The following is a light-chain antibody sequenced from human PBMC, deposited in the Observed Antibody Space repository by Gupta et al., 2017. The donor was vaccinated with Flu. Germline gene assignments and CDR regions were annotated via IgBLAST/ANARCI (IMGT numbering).Light chain of an antibody. CDR1: QNVGSNY. CDR2: GAS. CDR3: QQYGATPGT. Sequence: ERAHPSCMASQNVGSNYLAWYQQKPGQAPRLLIFGASTRTSSIPDRFSGSGSGTDFTLTISRLEPEDFAVYYCQQYGATPGTFGPGTKVEIK. J-gene: IGKJ3*01. V-gene: IGKV3-20*01.